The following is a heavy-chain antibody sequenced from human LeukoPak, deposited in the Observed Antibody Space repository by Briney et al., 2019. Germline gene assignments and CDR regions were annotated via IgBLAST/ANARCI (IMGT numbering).Heavy chain of an antibody. J-gene: IGHJ4*02. Sequence: SETLSLTCTVSGGSISSSSYYWGWIRQPPGKGLEWIGSIYYSGSTYYNPSLKSRVTISVDTSKNQFSLKLSSVTAADTAVYYCARGMVAGTGYWGQGTLVTVSS. V-gene: IGHV4-39*07. CDR3: ARGMVAGTGY. D-gene: IGHD6-19*01. CDR2: IYYSGST. CDR1: GGSISSSSYY.